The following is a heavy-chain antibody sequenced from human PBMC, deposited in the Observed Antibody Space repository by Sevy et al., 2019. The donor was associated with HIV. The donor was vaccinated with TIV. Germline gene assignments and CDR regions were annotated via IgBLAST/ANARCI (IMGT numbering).Heavy chain of an antibody. CDR2: ISAYNGNT. Sequence: ASVKVSCKASGYTFTSYGISWVRQAPGQGLEWMGWISAYNGNTNYAQKLQGRDTMTTDTSTSTAYMELRSLRSDDTAVYYCARDRAGTVTTRPYYYYGMDVWGQGTTVTVSS. D-gene: IGHD4-4*01. CDR3: ARDRAGTVTTRPYYYYGMDV. V-gene: IGHV1-18*01. CDR1: GYTFTSYG. J-gene: IGHJ6*02.